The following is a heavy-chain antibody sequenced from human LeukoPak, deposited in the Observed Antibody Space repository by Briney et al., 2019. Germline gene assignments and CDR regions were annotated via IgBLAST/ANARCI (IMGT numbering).Heavy chain of an antibody. CDR2: IKQDGSEK. CDR3: ARAMYYDFWSGYWSSSDYYGMDV. V-gene: IGHV3-7*01. J-gene: IGHJ6*02. D-gene: IGHD3-3*01. CDR1: GFTFSSYW. Sequence: GGSLRLSCAASGFTFSSYWMSWVRQAPGKGLEWVANIKQDGSEKYYVDSVKGRFTISRDNAKNSLYLQMNSLRAEDTAVYYCARAMYYDFWSGYWSSSDYYGMDVWGQGTTVTVSS.